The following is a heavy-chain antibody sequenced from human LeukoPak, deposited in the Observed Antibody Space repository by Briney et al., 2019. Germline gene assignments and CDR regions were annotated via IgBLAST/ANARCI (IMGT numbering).Heavy chain of an antibody. CDR2: INRSGGRT. D-gene: IGHD6-6*01. CDR3: AHWGSSGPFDY. J-gene: IGHJ4*02. Sequence: PGASVRLSCAASGFTFAGYAMTWVRQAPGKGLEWVSLINRSGGRTYYADVVEGRFTISRDNSKNALYLRMNSLRAEDTAVYYCAHWGSSGPFDYWGQGTLVTVVS. V-gene: IGHV3-23*01. CDR1: GFTFAGYA.